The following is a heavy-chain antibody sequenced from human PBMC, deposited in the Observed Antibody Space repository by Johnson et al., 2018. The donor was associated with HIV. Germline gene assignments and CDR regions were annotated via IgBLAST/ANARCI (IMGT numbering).Heavy chain of an antibody. V-gene: IGHV3-9*01. J-gene: IGHJ3*02. D-gene: IGHD6-19*01. CDR3: AKDTSGWDAFDI. CDR1: GFTFDDYA. Sequence: VQLVESGGGLVQPGRSLRLSCAASGFTFDDYAMHWVRQAPGKGLEWVSGISWNSGSIGYEESVKGRFTIARDNAKNSLYLQMNSLRAEDTALYYCAKDTSGWDAFDIWGQGTMVTVSS. CDR2: ISWNSGSI.